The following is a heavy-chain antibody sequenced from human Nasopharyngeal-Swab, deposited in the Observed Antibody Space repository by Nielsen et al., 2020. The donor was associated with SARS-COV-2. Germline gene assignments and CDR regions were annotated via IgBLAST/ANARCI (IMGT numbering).Heavy chain of an antibody. CDR1: GFTFNIYA. CDR2: ISTSGGRT. CDR3: AKDHALTKVTNRWFDR. D-gene: IGHD4-17*01. V-gene: IGHV3-23*01. J-gene: IGHJ5*02. Sequence: GGSLRLSCAASGFTFNIYAMSWVRQAPGKGLEWVSGISTSGGRTYYADSVKGRFTISRDNSKNPLYLQMNSLRAEDTAVYYCAKDHALTKVTNRWFDRWGQGTLVTVSS.